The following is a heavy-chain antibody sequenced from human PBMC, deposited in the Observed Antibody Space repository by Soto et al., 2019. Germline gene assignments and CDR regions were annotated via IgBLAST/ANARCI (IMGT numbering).Heavy chain of an antibody. V-gene: IGHV3-23*01. Sequence: GGSLRLSCAASGFTFSSYALSWVRQTPGKGLEWVSAITGNGAGTYYADSVKGRFTISRDNSKNTLYLQMNSLRAEDTAVYYCAKGSHSTSPSGIDYWGQGTLVTVSS. CDR2: ITGNGAGT. D-gene: IGHD6-6*01. J-gene: IGHJ4*02. CDR1: GFTFSSYA. CDR3: AKGSHSTSPSGIDY.